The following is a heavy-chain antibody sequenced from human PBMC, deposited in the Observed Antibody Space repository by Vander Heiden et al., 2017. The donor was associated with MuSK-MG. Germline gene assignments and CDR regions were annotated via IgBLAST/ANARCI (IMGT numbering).Heavy chain of an antibody. CDR3: AREYSGSFNYFDY. CDR1: GFTFSSYS. D-gene: IGHD1-26*01. CDR2: ISGSSSTL. V-gene: IGHV3-48*01. Sequence: EVQVVESGGGLVQPGGSLRLSCTASGFTFSSYSMNWVRQAPGKGLEWVSYISGSSSTLYYADAVKGRFTISRDNAKNSLYLQMNRMRAEDTAVYYCAREYSGSFNYFDYWGQGTLVTVSS. J-gene: IGHJ4*02.